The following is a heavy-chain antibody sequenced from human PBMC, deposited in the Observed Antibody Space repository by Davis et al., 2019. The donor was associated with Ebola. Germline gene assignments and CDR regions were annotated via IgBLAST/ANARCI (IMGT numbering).Heavy chain of an antibody. CDR3: VRGGVVGAKTGYYFDY. D-gene: IGHD1-26*01. Sequence: GESLKISCAASTFTVSSNYMNWVRQAPGKGLEWVSDISGSGDNIDYADSVKGRFTISRDVSKNTLFLQVDSLRAEDTAVYYCVRGGVVGAKTGYYFDYWGQGALVTVSS. CDR1: TFTVSSNY. CDR2: ISGSGDNI. V-gene: IGHV3-53*01. J-gene: IGHJ4*02.